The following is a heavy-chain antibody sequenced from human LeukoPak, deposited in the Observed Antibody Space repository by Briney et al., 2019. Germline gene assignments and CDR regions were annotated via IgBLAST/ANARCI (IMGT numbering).Heavy chain of an antibody. CDR2: ISGDGGST. CDR1: GFTFSSYA. D-gene: IGHD3-22*01. Sequence: PGGSLRLSCAASGFTFSSYAMSWIRQAPGKGLEWVSAISGDGGSTYYADSVKGRFTISRDNSKNTLYLQMNSLRAEDTAVYYCAKGTDYYDSSGYSHFDFWGQGTLVIVSS. V-gene: IGHV3-23*01. CDR3: AKGTDYYDSSGYSHFDF. J-gene: IGHJ4*02.